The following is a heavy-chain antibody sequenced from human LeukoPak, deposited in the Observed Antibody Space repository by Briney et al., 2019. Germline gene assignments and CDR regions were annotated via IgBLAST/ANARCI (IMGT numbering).Heavy chain of an antibody. Sequence: PRASVKVSCKASGYTFTSYGISWVRQAPGQGFEWMGWISAYNGNTNYAQKLQGRVTMTTDTSTSTAYMELRSLRSDDTAVYYCARDVSSGSYYIGAPSSDAFDIWGQGTMVTVSS. D-gene: IGHD1-26*01. CDR2: ISAYNGNT. CDR1: GYTFTSYG. J-gene: IGHJ3*02. V-gene: IGHV1-18*01. CDR3: ARDVSSGSYYIGAPSSDAFDI.